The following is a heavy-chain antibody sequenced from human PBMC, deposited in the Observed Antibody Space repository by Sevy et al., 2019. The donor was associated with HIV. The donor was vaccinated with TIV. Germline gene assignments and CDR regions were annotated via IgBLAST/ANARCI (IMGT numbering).Heavy chain of an antibody. CDR3: ARDVFFPHCSGGSCYSGWFDP. J-gene: IGHJ5*02. V-gene: IGHV1-18*01. CDR1: GYTFTSFG. CDR2: ISAYNGDT. Sequence: APVKVSCKASGYTFTSFGISWVRQAPGQGLEWMGWISAYNGDTSYEQKLQGRVTMTTDRLTSTAYMELRSLRSDDTAVYYCARDVFFPHCSGGSCYSGWFDPWGQGTLVTVSS. D-gene: IGHD2-15*01.